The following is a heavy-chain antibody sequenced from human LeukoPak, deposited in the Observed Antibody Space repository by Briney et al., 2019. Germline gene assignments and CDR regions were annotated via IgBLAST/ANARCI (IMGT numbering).Heavy chain of an antibody. CDR1: GYTFTGYY. CDR2: INPNSGGT. D-gene: IGHD4-17*01. CDR3: ASLEYGDDPFDY. Sequence: ASVKVSRNASGYTFTGYYMHWVRQAPGQGLEWMGWINPNSGGTNYAQKFQGRVTMTRDTSISTAYMELSRLRSDDTAVYYCASLEYGDDPFDYWGQGTLVTVSS. V-gene: IGHV1-2*02. J-gene: IGHJ4*02.